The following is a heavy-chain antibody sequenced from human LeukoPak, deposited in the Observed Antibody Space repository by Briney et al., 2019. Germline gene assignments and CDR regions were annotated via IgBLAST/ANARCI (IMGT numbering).Heavy chain of an antibody. CDR2: IKIGGTNT. V-gene: IGHV3-11*01. CDR1: GFTFNDYY. CDR3: ATDGAGFDT. Sequence: GGSLRLSCAASGFTFNDYYMSWIRQAPRKGLEWLSYIKIGGTNTHYADSVKGRFTISRDNAKKSLYLEMNNLRAEDTAVYYCATDGAGFDTWGQGVLVTVSS. J-gene: IGHJ5*02.